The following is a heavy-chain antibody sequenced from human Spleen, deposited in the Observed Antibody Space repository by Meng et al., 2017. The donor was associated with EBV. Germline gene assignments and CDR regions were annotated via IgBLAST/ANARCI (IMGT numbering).Heavy chain of an antibody. CDR3: ARGETKDDYGDVNWFDP. V-gene: IGHV4-34*01. D-gene: IGHD4-17*01. J-gene: IGHJ5*02. Sequence: VQLQQEVAGLLKPSETLSPACAGYGGSFSGNYRSWIRQPPGKGLEWIGEINHSGSTNYNPSLKSRVTISVDTSKDQFSLKLSSVTAADTAVYYCARGETKDDYGDVNWFDPWGQGTLVTVSS. CDR1: GGSFSGNY. CDR2: INHSGST.